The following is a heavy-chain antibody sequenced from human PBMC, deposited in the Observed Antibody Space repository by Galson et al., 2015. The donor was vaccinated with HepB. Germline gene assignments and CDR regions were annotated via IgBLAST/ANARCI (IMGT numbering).Heavy chain of an antibody. V-gene: IGHV1-46*04. Sequence: SVKVSCKASGYTFTSYYMHWVRQAPGQGLEWMGIINPSGGSTSYAQKLQGRVTMTRDTSTSTVYMELSSLRSEDTAVYYCARVGKITMVRGVITNDAFDIWGQETMVTVSS. CDR2: INPSGGST. D-gene: IGHD3-10*01. CDR1: GYTFTSYY. CDR3: ARVGKITMVRGVITNDAFDI. J-gene: IGHJ3*02.